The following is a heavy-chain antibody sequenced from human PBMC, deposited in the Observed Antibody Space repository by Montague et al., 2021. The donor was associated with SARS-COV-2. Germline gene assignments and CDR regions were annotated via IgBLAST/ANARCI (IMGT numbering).Heavy chain of an antibody. CDR2: IYYSWST. CDR3: SSHALGYFDWLNEGYFDY. CDR1: GGSISSYY. D-gene: IGHD3-9*01. J-gene: IGHJ4*02. Sequence: SETLSLTCTVSGGSISSYYWSWSRQPPGKGLELIGYIYYSWSTNYNPSLKSRVTISINTSKTQFSLKLSSVTAADTAVYYCSSHALGYFDWLNEGYFDYWGQGTLVTVSS. V-gene: IGHV4-59*08.